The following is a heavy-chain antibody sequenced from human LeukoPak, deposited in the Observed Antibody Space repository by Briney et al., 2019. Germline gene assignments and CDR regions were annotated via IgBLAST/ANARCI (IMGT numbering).Heavy chain of an antibody. CDR3: ARHGSYSGSYYGGHWFDP. D-gene: IGHD1-26*01. J-gene: IGHJ5*02. CDR1: GGSISSYY. Sequence: SETLSLTCTVSGGSISSYYWSWIRQPPGKGLEWIGYIYYSGSTNYNPSLKSRVTISVDTSKNQFSLKLSSVTVADTAVYYCARHGSYSGSYYGGHWFDPWGQGTLVTVSS. V-gene: IGHV4-59*08. CDR2: IYYSGST.